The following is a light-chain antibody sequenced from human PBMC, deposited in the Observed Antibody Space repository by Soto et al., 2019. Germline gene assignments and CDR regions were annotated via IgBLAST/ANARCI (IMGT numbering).Light chain of an antibody. CDR1: QSISTK. Sequence: IVMTQSPATLSVSPGERATLSCRASQSISTKLAWYQQKPGQAPRLLIYGASTRATGIPVRFSGSGSGTEFTLTITSLKSEDFAVYYCQEYNNWRPITFGGGTKVDXK. CDR2: GAS. J-gene: IGKJ4*01. V-gene: IGKV3-15*01. CDR3: QEYNNWRPIT.